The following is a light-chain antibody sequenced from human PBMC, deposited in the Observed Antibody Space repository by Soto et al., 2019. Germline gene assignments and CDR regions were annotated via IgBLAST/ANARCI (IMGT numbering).Light chain of an antibody. Sequence: SAPTQPASVSGSPGQSVTISCTGTSIDVGVYNYVSWYQQHPGKAPKLMIYDVSNRPSGVSNRFSGSKSGNTASLTISGLQAEDEADYYCSSYTSSSKVFGTGTKVTVL. J-gene: IGLJ1*01. V-gene: IGLV2-14*01. CDR2: DVS. CDR3: SSYTSSSKV. CDR1: SIDVGVYNY.